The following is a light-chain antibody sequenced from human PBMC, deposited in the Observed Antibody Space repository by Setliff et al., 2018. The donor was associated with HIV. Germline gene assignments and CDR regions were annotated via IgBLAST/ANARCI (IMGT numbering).Light chain of an antibody. J-gene: IGLJ1*01. CDR3: NSYTGSSTGYV. Sequence: QSALTKPASVSGSPGKSITISCTGTSSDVGDYDFVSWFQQHPGKAPKLMIYEVSNRPSGVSNRFSGSKSGNTASLTISGLQAEDEADYYCNSYTGSSTGYVFGTGTKVTVL. CDR1: SSDVGDYDF. CDR2: EVS. V-gene: IGLV2-14*01.